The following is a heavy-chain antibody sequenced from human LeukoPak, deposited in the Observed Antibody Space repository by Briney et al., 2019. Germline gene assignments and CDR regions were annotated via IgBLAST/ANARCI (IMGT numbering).Heavy chain of an antibody. CDR1: GGSFSGYY. J-gene: IGHJ6*03. Sequence: MTSETLSLTCAVYGGSFSGYYWSWIRQPPGKGLEWIGEINHSGSTNYNPSLKSRVTMSVDTTKNQFSLKLSSVTAADAAVYYCARQGIGSGPYYYYYYYMDVWGKGTTVTISS. CDR2: INHSGST. D-gene: IGHD3-10*01. CDR3: ARQGIGSGPYYYYYYYMDV. V-gene: IGHV4-34*01.